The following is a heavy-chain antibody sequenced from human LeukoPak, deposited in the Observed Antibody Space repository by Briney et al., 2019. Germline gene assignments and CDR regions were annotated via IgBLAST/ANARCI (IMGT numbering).Heavy chain of an antibody. D-gene: IGHD3-3*01. Sequence: GGSLRLSCRASGFTFSSFWMSWVRQGPGKGLEGVANIKQDGSEKYYVDSVKGRFPISRDNAKNSLYLQMNSLRAEDTAVYYCARAYYDFWSGDYHQVADAFDIWGQGTMVTVSS. CDR2: IKQDGSEK. CDR3: ARAYYDFWSGDYHQVADAFDI. J-gene: IGHJ3*02. CDR1: GFTFSSFW. V-gene: IGHV3-7*04.